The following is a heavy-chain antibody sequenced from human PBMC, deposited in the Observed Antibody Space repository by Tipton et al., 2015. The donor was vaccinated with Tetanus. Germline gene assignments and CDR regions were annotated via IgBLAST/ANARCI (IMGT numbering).Heavy chain of an antibody. D-gene: IGHD2-8*01. CDR2: IYPGDSGT. V-gene: IGHV5-51*01. Sequence: VQLVQSGGEVKKPGESLKISCKGSGYIFNNYWIGWVRQKPGKGLEWMGIIYPGDSGTRYSPSFQGQVTISVDKSINPAYLQWGSLKASDPSMFYCARAHCTDGVCNFDFWGQGALVTVAS. J-gene: IGHJ4*02. CDR1: GYIFNNYW. CDR3: ARAHCTDGVCNFDF.